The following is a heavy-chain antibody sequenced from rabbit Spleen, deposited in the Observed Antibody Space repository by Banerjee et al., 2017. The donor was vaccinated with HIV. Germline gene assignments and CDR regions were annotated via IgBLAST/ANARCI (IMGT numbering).Heavy chain of an antibody. CDR2: IWTGSTGIT. V-gene: IGHV1S40*01. CDR1: GFDFSSGYD. CDR3: ARDTASSFSSYGMDL. J-gene: IGHJ6*01. D-gene: IGHD8-1*01. Sequence: QSLEESGGGLVKPGASLTLTCTASGFDFSSGYDMCWVRQAPGKGLEWIGTIWTGSTGITWYASWAKGRFTISKTSSTTVTLQMTRLTAADTATYFCARDTASSFSSYGMDLWGQGTLVTVS.